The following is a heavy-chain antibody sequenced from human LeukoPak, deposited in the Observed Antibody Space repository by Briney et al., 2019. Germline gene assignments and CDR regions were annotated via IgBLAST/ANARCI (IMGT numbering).Heavy chain of an antibody. CDR2: IYTSGST. CDR1: VGSISTYY. CDR3: ARGTVPNAFDI. Sequence: SETLSLTCTVSVGSISTYYWSWIRQPAGKGLEWIGRIYTSGSTNYNPSLKSRVTMSVDTSKNQFSLKLSSVTAADTAVYFCARGTVPNAFDIWGQGTMVTVS. V-gene: IGHV4-4*07. D-gene: IGHD1/OR15-1a*01. J-gene: IGHJ3*02.